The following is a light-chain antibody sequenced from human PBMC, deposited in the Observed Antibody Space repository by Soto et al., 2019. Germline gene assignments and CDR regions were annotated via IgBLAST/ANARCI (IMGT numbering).Light chain of an antibody. Sequence: EIVLTQSPATLSLSPGDTATLSCRASQSVTSSLARFQQKPGQAPRLLIYDVSRRATAIPARFSGSGSGTDFTLTISSLAPEDFAVYYCQQRTTWPTFGGGTKVEIK. CDR1: QSVTSS. CDR3: QQRTTWPT. V-gene: IGKV3-11*01. CDR2: DVS. J-gene: IGKJ4*01.